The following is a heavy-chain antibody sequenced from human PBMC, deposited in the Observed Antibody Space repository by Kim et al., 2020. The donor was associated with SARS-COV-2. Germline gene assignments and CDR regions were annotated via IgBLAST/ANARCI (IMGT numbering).Heavy chain of an antibody. J-gene: IGHJ4*02. V-gene: IGHV4-34*01. CDR2: INHSGST. D-gene: IGHD5-18*01. Sequence: SETLSLTCAVYGGSFSGYYWSWIRQPPGKGLEWIGEINHSGSTNYNPSLKSRVTISVDTSKNQFSLKLSSVTAADTAVYYCARGHSYPRYWGQGTLVTVSS. CDR1: GGSFSGYY. CDR3: ARGHSYPRY.